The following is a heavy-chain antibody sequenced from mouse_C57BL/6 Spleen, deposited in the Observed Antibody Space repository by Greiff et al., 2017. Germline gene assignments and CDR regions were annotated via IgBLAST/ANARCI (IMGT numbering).Heavy chain of an antibody. J-gene: IGHJ2*01. V-gene: IGHV5-17*01. CDR2: ISSGSSTT. D-gene: IGHD1-1*01. Sequence: EVQLVESGGGLVKPGGSLKLSCAASGFTFSDYGMHWVRQAPEKGLEWVAYISSGSSTTYYADTVKGRFTISRDNAKNTRCLQMTSLRSEDTAMYYCARSNYYGSPYFDYWGQGTTLTVSS. CDR3: ARSNYYGSPYFDY. CDR1: GFTFSDYG.